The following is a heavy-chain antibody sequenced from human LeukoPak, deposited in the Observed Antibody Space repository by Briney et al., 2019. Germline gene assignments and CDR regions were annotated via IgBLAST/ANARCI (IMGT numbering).Heavy chain of an antibody. Sequence: ASVKVSCKASGGTFSSYTISWVRQAPGQGLEWMGRIIPILGIANYAQKFQGRVTITTDESTSTAYMELSSLRSEDTAVYYCARARKSYYYDSSGYQNDYWGQGTLVTVSS. J-gene: IGHJ4*02. CDR3: ARARKSYYYDSSGYQNDY. V-gene: IGHV1-69*16. CDR2: IIPILGIA. D-gene: IGHD3-22*01. CDR1: GGTFSSYT.